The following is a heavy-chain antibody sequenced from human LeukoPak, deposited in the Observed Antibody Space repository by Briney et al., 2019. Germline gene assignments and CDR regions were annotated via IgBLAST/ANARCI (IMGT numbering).Heavy chain of an antibody. D-gene: IGHD3-22*01. Sequence: GGSLRLSCAASGFTFSDYYMSWIRQAPGKGLEWVSYISSSSSTIYYADSVKGRFTISRDNAKNSLYLQMNSLRAEDTAVYYCAKGVPYYYDSSGYLDAFDIWGQGTMVTVSS. CDR1: GFTFSDYY. V-gene: IGHV3-11*01. CDR3: AKGVPYYYDSSGYLDAFDI. J-gene: IGHJ3*02. CDR2: ISSSSSTI.